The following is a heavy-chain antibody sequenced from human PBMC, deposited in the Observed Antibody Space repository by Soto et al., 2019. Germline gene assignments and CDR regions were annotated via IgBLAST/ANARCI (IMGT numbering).Heavy chain of an antibody. Sequence: QVQLVESGGGVVQPGESLKLSCAASGFTFGTYAMDWVRQAPGKGLEWVAVIWFDGTTKYYIDSVKGRFTVSRDNSKNTLFMQMNSLRAEDTAVYYCARGPIRGSRGGRGVVDVWGQGTTVTVSS. CDR1: GFTFGTYA. D-gene: IGHD2-15*01. V-gene: IGHV3-33*01. J-gene: IGHJ6*02. CDR3: ARGPIRGSRGGRGVVDV. CDR2: IWFDGTTK.